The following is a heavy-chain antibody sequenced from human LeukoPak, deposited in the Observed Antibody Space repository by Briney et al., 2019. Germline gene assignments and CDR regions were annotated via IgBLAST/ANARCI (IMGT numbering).Heavy chain of an antibody. J-gene: IGHJ4*02. D-gene: IGHD6-19*01. CDR3: AREATGWRPLDF. Sequence: SETLCLTCAVYGGSFSGYYWSRVREPPGEGLEWVGEINHSGCTNYNPSLKSRVTISVGTSNNQFSLKLSSVTAADTAVYYCAREATGWRPLDFWGQGTLVTVSS. V-gene: IGHV4-34*01. CDR2: INHSGCT. CDR1: GGSFSGYY.